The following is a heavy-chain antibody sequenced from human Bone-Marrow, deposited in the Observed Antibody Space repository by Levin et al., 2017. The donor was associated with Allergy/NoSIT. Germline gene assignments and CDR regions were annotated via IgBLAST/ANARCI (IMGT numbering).Heavy chain of an antibody. Sequence: GGSLRLSCAASGFTFSSYWMSWVRQAPGKGLEWVANIKQDGSQKYYVDSVKGRFTISRDNAKNSLYLQMNSLRVEDTAVYYCVRNLYYDFWSGFFYWGQGTLVTVSS. CDR1: GFTFSSYW. CDR2: IKQDGSQK. CDR3: VRNLYYDFWSGFFY. D-gene: IGHD3-3*01. V-gene: IGHV3-7*01. J-gene: IGHJ4*02.